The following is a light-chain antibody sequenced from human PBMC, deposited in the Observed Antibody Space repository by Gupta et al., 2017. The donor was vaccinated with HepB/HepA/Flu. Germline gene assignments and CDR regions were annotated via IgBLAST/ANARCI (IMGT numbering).Light chain of an antibody. V-gene: IGKV1-5*03. J-gene: IGKJ5*01. CDR2: ATS. CDR3: QRHCSYPLT. CDR1: RNINRW. Sequence: DIQMTQSASTLSASVGDRVTITCRASRNINRWLAWYQQKPGKAPNLLISATSEAHGPAPSRLSGSASVTDFPLSISIRPPDHFAIYYCQRHCSYPLTFGAGPRL.